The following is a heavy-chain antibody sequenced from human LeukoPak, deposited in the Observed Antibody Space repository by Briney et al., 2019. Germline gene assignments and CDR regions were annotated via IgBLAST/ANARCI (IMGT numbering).Heavy chain of an antibody. D-gene: IGHD1-26*01. Sequence: GGSLRLSCAASGFTFDDYGMSWVRQAPGKGLEWVSGINWNGGSTGYADSVKGRFTISRDNAKNSLYLQMNSLRAEDTAVYYCAKWPGMREVGAKVIYWGQGTLVTVSS. J-gene: IGHJ4*02. CDR1: GFTFDDYG. CDR2: INWNGGST. CDR3: AKWPGMREVGAKVIY. V-gene: IGHV3-20*04.